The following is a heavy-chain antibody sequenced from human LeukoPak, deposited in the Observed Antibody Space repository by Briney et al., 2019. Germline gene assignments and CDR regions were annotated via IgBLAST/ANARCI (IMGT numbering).Heavy chain of an antibody. D-gene: IGHD3-9*01. V-gene: IGHV3-21*01. CDR2: ISSSSSYI. Sequence: GGSLRLSCAASGFTFSSYSMNWVRQAPGKGLEWVSSISSSSSYIYYADSVKARFTISRDNAKNSLYLQMNSLRAEDTAVYYCAGDILTGGTHDYWGQGTLVTVSS. CDR3: AGDILTGGTHDY. CDR1: GFTFSSYS. J-gene: IGHJ4*02.